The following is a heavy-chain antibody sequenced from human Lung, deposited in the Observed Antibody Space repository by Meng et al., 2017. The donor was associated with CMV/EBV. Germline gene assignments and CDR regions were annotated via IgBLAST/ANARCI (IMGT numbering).Heavy chain of an antibody. V-gene: IGHV7-4-1*01. Sequence: QVQRVQSGSELKKPGDSVKVSCQAAGYTFTSSSMNWVRHAPGQGLEWMGWININTGNSTYAQGFTGRFVFSLDTSVSTAYLQIDSLKADDTAVYYCARGNGWRFDYWGQGTLVTVSS. D-gene: IGHD6-19*01. CDR1: GYTFTSSS. CDR3: ARGNGWRFDY. J-gene: IGHJ4*02. CDR2: ININTGNS.